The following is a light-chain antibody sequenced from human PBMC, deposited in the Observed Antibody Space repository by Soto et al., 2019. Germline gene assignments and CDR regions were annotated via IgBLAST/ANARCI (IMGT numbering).Light chain of an antibody. CDR1: QSVSGSY. CDR3: QQYGSSPTT. V-gene: IGKV3-20*01. Sequence: KVLKQSPGTLCLSPGEGATLSCRASQSVSGSYLAWYQQRPGQAPRLVIYDASRRATGIPDRFSGSGSGTDFTLSISRLEPEDFAVYYCQQYGSSPTTFGPGTKVDIK. J-gene: IGKJ3*01. CDR2: DAS.